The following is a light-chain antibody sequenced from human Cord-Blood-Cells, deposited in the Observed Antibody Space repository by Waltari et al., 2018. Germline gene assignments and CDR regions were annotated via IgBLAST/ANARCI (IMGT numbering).Light chain of an antibody. CDR3: QQYYSTPRT. CDR1: QSVLYSSNNKNY. CDR2: WAS. V-gene: IGKV4-1*01. Sequence: DIVMTQAPDSLAESLGERANTHWKYRQSVLYSSNNKNYLSWYQQKPGQPPKLLIYWASTRESGVPNRFSGSGSGTDFTLTISSLQAEDVAVYYCQQYYSTPRTFGQGTKVEIK. J-gene: IGKJ1*01.